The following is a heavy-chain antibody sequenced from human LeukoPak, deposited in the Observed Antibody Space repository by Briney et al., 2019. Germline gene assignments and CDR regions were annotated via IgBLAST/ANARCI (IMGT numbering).Heavy chain of an antibody. J-gene: IGHJ6*03. CDR3: ARGPNYSIYGSAFYYYMDV. CDR2: MNPLSGNT. D-gene: IGHD4-11*01. CDR1: GYSFTNYD. V-gene: IGHV1-8*03. Sequence: ASVKVSCKASGYSFTNYDINWVRPATGRGRGWMGWMNPLSGNTGYAQKFQGRVTITRHTSITTAYMELSSLRSEDTAVYYCARGPNYSIYGSAFYYYMDVWGKGTTVTVSS.